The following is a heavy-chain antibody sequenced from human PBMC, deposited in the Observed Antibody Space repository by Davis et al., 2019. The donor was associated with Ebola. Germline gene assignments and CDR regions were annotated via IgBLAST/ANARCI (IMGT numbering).Heavy chain of an antibody. CDR2: ISYDGSNK. J-gene: IGHJ4*02. V-gene: IGHV3-30*18. CDR1: GFTFSSYG. CDR3: AKKGALDY. Sequence: PGGSLRLSCAASGFTFSSYGMHWVRQAPGKGLEWVAVISYDGSNKYYADSVKGRFTISRDNSKNTLYLQMNSLRAEDTAVYYCAKKGALDYWGQGTLVTVSS.